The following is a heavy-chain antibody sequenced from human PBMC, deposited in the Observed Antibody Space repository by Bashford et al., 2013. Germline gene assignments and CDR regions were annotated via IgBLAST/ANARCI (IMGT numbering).Heavy chain of an antibody. CDR3: ARGGGRLRNPYFFDS. CDR1: GFTFSIAW. V-gene: IGHV3-7*04. D-gene: IGHD5-12*01. CDR2: IKQGGRED. J-gene: IGHJ4*02. Sequence: GGSLRLSCEASGFTFSIAWMSWVRQAPGKGLEWVANIKQGGREDFYVDSVKGRFAISRDDAEKSLYLQMNSLRVEDTAIYYCARGGGRLRNPYFFDSWGQGILVTVSS.